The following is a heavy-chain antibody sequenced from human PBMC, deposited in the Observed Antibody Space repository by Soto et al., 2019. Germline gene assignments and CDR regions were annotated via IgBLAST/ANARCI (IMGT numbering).Heavy chain of an antibody. CDR1: GDSINNYY. CDR3: AKYRRTEAEGFTLDY. D-gene: IGHD6-13*01. Sequence: SETLSLTCTVSGDSINNYYWSWIRQPPGKRLEWIGYIYYTGSTTYNPSLESRVTMSVDTSKNQFSLKLSSVNAGDTAVYYCAKYRRTEAEGFTLDYWGRGTLVTVSS. V-gene: IGHV4-59*01. J-gene: IGHJ4*02. CDR2: IYYTGST.